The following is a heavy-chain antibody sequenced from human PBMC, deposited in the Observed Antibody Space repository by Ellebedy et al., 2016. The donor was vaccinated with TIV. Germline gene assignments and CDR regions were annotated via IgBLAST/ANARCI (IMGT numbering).Heavy chain of an antibody. CDR1: GGSVSSGSYY. V-gene: IGHV4-61*01. Sequence: GSLRLSXTVSGGSVSSGSYYWSWIRQPPRKGLEWIGFIYYSGSTNYNPSLKSRVTISVDTSKNQFSLKLSSVTAADTAVYYCARSVGATDYWGQGTLVTVSS. CDR2: IYYSGST. J-gene: IGHJ4*02. D-gene: IGHD1-26*01. CDR3: ARSVGATDY.